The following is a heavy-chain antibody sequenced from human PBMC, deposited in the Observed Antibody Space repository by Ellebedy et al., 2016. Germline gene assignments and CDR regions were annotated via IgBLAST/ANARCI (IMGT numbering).Heavy chain of an antibody. CDR3: ARVHLFGWNDKGLDP. Sequence: ASVKVSCKASGYTFTGYYMHWVRQAPGQGLEWMGWINPNSGGTNYAQKLQGRVTMTRDTSISTAYMELSRLRSDDTAVYYCARVHLFGWNDKGLDPWGQGTLITVSS. CDR1: GYTFTGYY. V-gene: IGHV1-2*02. CDR2: INPNSGGT. J-gene: IGHJ5*02. D-gene: IGHD1-1*01.